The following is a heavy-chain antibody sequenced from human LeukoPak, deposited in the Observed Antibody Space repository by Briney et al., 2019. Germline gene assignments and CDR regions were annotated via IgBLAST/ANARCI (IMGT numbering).Heavy chain of an antibody. D-gene: IGHD2-15*01. J-gene: IGHJ4*02. V-gene: IGHV1-69*13. CDR2: IIPIFGTA. CDR1: GGTFSSYA. Sequence: SVKVSCKASGGTFSSYAISWMRQAPGQGLEWMGGIIPIFGTANYAQKFQGRVTITADESTSTAYMELSSLRSEDTAVYYCASSPPYCSGGSCYLFDYWGQGTLVTVSS. CDR3: ASSPPYCSGGSCYLFDY.